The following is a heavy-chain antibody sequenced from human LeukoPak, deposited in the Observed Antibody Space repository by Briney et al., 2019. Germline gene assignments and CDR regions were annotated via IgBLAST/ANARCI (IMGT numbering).Heavy chain of an antibody. CDR2: ISAYNGNT. CDR3: ARDCSGGSCYDTFGGY. J-gene: IGHJ4*02. CDR1: GYTFTSYG. V-gene: IGHV1-18*01. D-gene: IGHD2-15*01. Sequence: ASVKVSFKASGYTFTSYGISWVRQAPGQGLEWMGWISAYNGNTNYAQKLQGRVTMTTDTSTSTAYMELRSLRSDDTAVYYCARDCSGGSCYDTFGGYWGQGTLVTVSS.